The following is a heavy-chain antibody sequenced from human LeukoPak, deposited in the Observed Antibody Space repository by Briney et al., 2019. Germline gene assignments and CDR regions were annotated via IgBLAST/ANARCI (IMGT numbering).Heavy chain of an antibody. Sequence: GGSLRLSCAASGFIFSTYAMTWVRQAPGKGLEWVSSSGSTIDYSDSVKGRFTISRDNSKNTLYLQMNSLSAEDTAVYSCTRDSSYGDYSTAFDYWGQGALVTVSS. CDR3: TRDSSYGDYSTAFDY. CDR1: GFIFSTYA. V-gene: IGHV3-23*01. D-gene: IGHD4-17*01. J-gene: IGHJ4*02. CDR2: SGSTI.